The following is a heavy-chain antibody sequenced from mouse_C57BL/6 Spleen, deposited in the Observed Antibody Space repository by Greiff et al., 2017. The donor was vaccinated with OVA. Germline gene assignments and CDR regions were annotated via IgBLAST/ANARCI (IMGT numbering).Heavy chain of an antibody. V-gene: IGHV5-6*01. D-gene: IGHD2-5*01. Sequence: EVQLVESGGDLVKPGGSLKLSCAASGFTFSSYGMSWVRQTPDKRLEWVATISSGGSYTYYPDSVKGRFTISRDNAKNTLYLQMSSLKSEDTAMYYCARHDSNQAWFAYWGQGTLVTVSA. CDR1: GFTFSSYG. CDR3: ARHDSNQAWFAY. CDR2: ISSGGSYT. J-gene: IGHJ3*01.